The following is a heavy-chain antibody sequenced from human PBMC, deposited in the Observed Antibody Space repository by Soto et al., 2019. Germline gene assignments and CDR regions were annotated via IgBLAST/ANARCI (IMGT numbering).Heavy chain of an antibody. CDR1: GFTFSSYG. V-gene: IGHV3-33*01. CDR2: IWYDGSNK. Sequence: GGSLRLSCAASGFTFSSYGMHWVHQAPGKGLEWVAVIWYDGSNKYYADSVKGRFTIPRDNSKNTLYLKMNSLRAEDTAVYYRARQGGHYSSSWFDYWGQGTLVTVSS. D-gene: IGHD6-13*01. CDR3: ARQGGHYSSSWFDY. J-gene: IGHJ4*02.